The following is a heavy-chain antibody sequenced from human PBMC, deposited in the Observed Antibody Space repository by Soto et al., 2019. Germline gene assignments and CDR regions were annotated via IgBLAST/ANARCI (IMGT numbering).Heavy chain of an antibody. Sequence: ASVKVSCKASVYTFTSYGISWVRQAPGQGLEWMGWISAYNGNTNYAQKLQGRVTMTTDTSTSTAYMELRSLRSDDTAVYYCARAHPREYYYDSSGYQPEYFQHWGQGTLVTVSS. D-gene: IGHD3-22*01. CDR2: ISAYNGNT. CDR3: ARAHPREYYYDSSGYQPEYFQH. CDR1: VYTFTSYG. J-gene: IGHJ1*01. V-gene: IGHV1-18*01.